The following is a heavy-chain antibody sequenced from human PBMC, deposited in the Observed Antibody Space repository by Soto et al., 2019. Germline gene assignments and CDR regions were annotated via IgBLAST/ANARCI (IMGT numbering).Heavy chain of an antibody. CDR3: ARVGVTMVRGRWGEDYYYYGMDV. CDR2: TYYRSKWYN. V-gene: IGHV6-1*01. D-gene: IGHD3-10*01. Sequence: QSQTLSLTCAVSGDSVSSNSAAWNWIRQSPSRGLEWLGRTYYRSKWYNDYAVSVKSRITINPDTSKNQFSLQLNSVTPEDTAVYYCARVGVTMVRGRWGEDYYYYGMDVWGQGTTVTVSS. J-gene: IGHJ6*02. CDR1: GDSVSSNSAA.